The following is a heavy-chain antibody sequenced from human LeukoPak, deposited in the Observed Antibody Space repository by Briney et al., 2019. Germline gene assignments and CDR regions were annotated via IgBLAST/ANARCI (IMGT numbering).Heavy chain of an antibody. V-gene: IGHV1-18*01. D-gene: IGHD3-22*01. CDR3: ARDWKLRYYYDSSGPLLFDP. CDR2: ISAYNGNT. J-gene: IGHJ5*02. CDR1: GYTFTSYG. Sequence: GASVKLSCTASGYTFTSYGISWVRQAPGQGLEWMGWISAYNGNTNYAQKLQGRVTMTTDTSTSTAYMELRSLRSDDTAVYYCARDWKLRYYYDSSGPLLFDPWGQGTLVTVSS.